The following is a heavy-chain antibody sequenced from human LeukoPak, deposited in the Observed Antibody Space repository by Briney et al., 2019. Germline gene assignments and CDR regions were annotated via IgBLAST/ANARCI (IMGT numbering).Heavy chain of an antibody. CDR2: IYVDGTT. D-gene: IGHD5-24*01. CDR3: ARGDGYNFFAY. CDR1: GLTVSSNY. V-gene: IGHV3-53*01. J-gene: IGHJ4*01. Sequence: GGSLRLSCAPPGLTVSSNYMCWVRQAPGKGLEWVSVIYVDGTTYYADSVKGRFTISRDNSKNTLSLQMNSLRAEDTAVYYRARGDGYNFFAYWGHGTLVTVSS.